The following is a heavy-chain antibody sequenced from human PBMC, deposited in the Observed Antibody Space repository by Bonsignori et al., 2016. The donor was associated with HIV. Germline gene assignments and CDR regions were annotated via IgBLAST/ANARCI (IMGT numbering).Heavy chain of an antibody. CDR2: IYYSGST. Sequence: PGKGLEWIGYIYYSGSTKYNPSLKSRVTISVDTSKNQFSLKLSSVTAADTAIYYCARGQIYYDSSGYPTPYFDFWGQGTLVTVSS. J-gene: IGHJ4*02. D-gene: IGHD3-22*01. CDR3: ARGQIYYDSSGYPTPYFDF. V-gene: IGHV4-59*13.